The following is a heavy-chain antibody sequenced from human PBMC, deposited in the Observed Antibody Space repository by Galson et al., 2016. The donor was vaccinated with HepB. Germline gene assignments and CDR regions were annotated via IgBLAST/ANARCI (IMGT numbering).Heavy chain of an antibody. V-gene: IGHV3-15*01. D-gene: IGHD4-17*01. CDR3: TIKGPDTKNDYCDYINY. CDR1: GFTFNNAW. J-gene: IGHJ4*02. Sequence: SLRLSCAASGFTFNNAWMSWVRQAPGKGLEWVGRIKSKTDGGTADYAAPVKGRFSISRDDSKNTLYLQMNSLKTEDSAVYYCTIKGPDTKNDYCDYINYWGQGTLVTVSS. CDR2: IKSKTDGGTA.